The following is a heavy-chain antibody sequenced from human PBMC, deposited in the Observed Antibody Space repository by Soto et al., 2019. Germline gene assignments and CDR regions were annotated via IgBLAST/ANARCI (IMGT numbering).Heavy chain of an antibody. CDR1: GFTFSSYW. J-gene: IGHJ4*02. CDR2: IKQDGSEK. D-gene: IGHD6-6*01. V-gene: IGHV3-7*03. Sequence: GGSLRLSCAAHGFTFSSYWMSWVRQAPGKGLEWVANIKQDGSEKYYVDSVKGRFTISRDKAKNSLYLQMNRRRAEDTAVYYCARVQSIAARLSPYFDYWGQGTLVTVSS. CDR3: ARVQSIAARLSPYFDY.